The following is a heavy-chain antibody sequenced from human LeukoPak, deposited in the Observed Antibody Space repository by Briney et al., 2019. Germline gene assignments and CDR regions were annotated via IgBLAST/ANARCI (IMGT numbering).Heavy chain of an antibody. CDR3: ARDRRPPSGYYGMDV. Sequence: SETLSLTCAVYGGSFSGYYWSWIRQPPGKGLEWIGEINHSGSTNYNPSLESRVTISVDTSKNQFSLKLSSVTAADTAVYYCARDRRPPSGYYGMDVWGQGTTVTVSS. J-gene: IGHJ6*02. CDR1: GGSFSGYY. V-gene: IGHV4-34*01. CDR2: INHSGST. D-gene: IGHD6-6*01.